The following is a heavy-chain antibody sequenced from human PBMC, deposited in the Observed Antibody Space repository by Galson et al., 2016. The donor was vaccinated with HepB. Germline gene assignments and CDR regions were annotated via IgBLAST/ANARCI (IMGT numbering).Heavy chain of an antibody. V-gene: IGHV5-51*01. CDR1: GYTFSDFW. CDR3: ARRNYHDNSAAIDF. Sequence: QSGAEVKKPGESLKISCEATGYTFSDFWIGWVRQMPGKGLEWMGIIYPGDSSTRYTPSFLGQVTISVDKSITTAYLQWSSLKASDTAIYFCARRNYHDNSAAIDFWGQGTLVTVSS. D-gene: IGHD3-22*01. J-gene: IGHJ4*02. CDR2: IYPGDSST.